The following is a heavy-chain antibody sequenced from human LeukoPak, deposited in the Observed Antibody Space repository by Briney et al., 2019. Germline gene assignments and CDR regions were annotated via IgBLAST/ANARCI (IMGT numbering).Heavy chain of an antibody. CDR3: AGSGSYARPFDY. CDR2: IYYTGNT. J-gene: IGHJ4*02. Sequence: KASETLSLTCTVSGGSITSSSYCWGWIRQPPGKGLQWIVSIYYTGNTHYNPTLKSRVTIPRDTSKNQLSLRLTSVTAADTAVYYCAGSGSYARPFDYWGQGTLVTVSS. D-gene: IGHD1-26*01. CDR1: GGSITSSSYC. V-gene: IGHV4-39*01.